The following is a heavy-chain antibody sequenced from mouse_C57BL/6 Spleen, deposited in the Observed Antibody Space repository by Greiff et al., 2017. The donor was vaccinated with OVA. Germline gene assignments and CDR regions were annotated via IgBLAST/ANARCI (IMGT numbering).Heavy chain of an antibody. Sequence: EVHLVESGGGLVKPGGSLKLSCAASGFTFSSYAMSWVRQTPEKRLEWVATISDGGSYTYYPDNVKGRFTISRDNAKNHLYLQMSHLKSEDTAMYYCAREGRYYFDYWGQGTTLTVSS. CDR1: GFTFSSYA. CDR2: ISDGGSYT. J-gene: IGHJ2*01. D-gene: IGHD1-1*01. V-gene: IGHV5-4*01. CDR3: AREGRYYFDY.